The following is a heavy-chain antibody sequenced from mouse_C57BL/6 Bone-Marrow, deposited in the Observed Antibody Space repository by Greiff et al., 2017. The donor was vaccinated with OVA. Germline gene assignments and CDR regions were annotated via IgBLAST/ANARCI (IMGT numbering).Heavy chain of an antibody. CDR2: ICSGGST. V-gene: IGHV2-4*01. Sequence: QVQLKESGPGLVQPSQSLSITCTASGFSLTSYGVHWVRQPPGQGLEWLGVICSGGSTDYNAAFISSLSISNDNSKSQVFFKMNSLQDDDTAIYYGANKSIYDGFAYGGQGTLVTVSA. CDR1: GFSLTSYG. D-gene: IGHD2-3*01. CDR3: ANKSIYDGFAY. J-gene: IGHJ3*01.